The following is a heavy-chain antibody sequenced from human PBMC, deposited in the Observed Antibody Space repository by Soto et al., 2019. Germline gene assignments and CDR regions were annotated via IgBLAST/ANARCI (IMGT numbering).Heavy chain of an antibody. CDR2: ISGNVVTT. CDR3: ANLDCCQLPSNFDY. CDR1: GFTFSSYA. J-gene: IGHJ4*02. D-gene: IGHD1-1*01. Sequence: GGSLRLSCAASGFTFSSYAMSWVRQAPGKGLEWVSGISGNVVTTYYGDSVKGRFNISRDNSKSTLYLQLNNLRAEDTAVYYFANLDCCQLPSNFDYWGQGTLVTVSS. V-gene: IGHV3-23*01.